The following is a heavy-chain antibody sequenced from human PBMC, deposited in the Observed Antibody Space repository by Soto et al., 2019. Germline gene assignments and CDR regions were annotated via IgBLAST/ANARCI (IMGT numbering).Heavy chain of an antibody. CDR1: GGTFSSYA. CDR3: ARGGVSTRTFDY. J-gene: IGHJ4*02. D-gene: IGHD3-3*01. V-gene: IGHV1-69*06. Sequence: PVKGSCKASGGTFSSYAISWVRQAPGQGLEWMGGIIPIFGTANYAQKFQGQVTISADKSISSAYLQWSSLRASDTAMYYCARGGVSTRTFDYWGQGTPVTVSS. CDR2: IIPIFGTA.